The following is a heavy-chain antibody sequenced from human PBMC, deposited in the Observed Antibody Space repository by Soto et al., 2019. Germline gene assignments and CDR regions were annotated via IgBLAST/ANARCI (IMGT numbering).Heavy chain of an antibody. D-gene: IGHD5-18*01. CDR3: VRDPRGYRYGQGDY. CDR1: GFIFDDYG. V-gene: IGHV3-20*04. CDR2: TNWNGGGT. Sequence: EVQLMESGGGVVRPGGSLTLSCAASGFIFDDYGMSWVRQAPGKGLEWVAGTNWNGGGTGYADSVKGRFTISRDNAKNSLYLQMNNLRAEDTALYYCVRDPRGYRYGQGDYWGQGIPVTVSS. J-gene: IGHJ4*02.